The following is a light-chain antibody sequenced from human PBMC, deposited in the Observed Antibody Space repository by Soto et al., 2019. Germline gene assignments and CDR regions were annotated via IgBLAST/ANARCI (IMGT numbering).Light chain of an antibody. CDR2: TAS. CDR3: RQYKTYT. Sequence: EIQMTHSPASLYASVGDGVNLTCRASLRIRNDLGWYQHKPGKAPKRLIYTASSLQSGVPSRFSGSGDGTEFTLSISSLQPDDSAIYFCRQYKTYTFGRGTQLEIK. V-gene: IGKV1-17*01. CDR1: LRIRND. J-gene: IGKJ5*01.